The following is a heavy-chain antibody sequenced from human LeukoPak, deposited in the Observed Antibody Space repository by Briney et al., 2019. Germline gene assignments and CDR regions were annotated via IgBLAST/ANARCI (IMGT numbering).Heavy chain of an antibody. V-gene: IGHV3-7*01. CDR3: TRDRGWQQFDY. D-gene: IGHD5-24*01. Sequence: GGSLRLSCAASGFAFSTSWMTWVRQAPGKGLEWVANIKKDGSAIHYVDSVKGRFTISRDNAKNSLYLEMNSLRAEDTAVYFCTRDRGWQQFDYWGQGTLVTVSS. CDR1: GFAFSTSW. CDR2: IKKDGSAI. J-gene: IGHJ4*02.